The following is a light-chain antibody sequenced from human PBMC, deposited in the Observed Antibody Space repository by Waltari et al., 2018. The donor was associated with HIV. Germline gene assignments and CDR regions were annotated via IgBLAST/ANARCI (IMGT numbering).Light chain of an antibody. J-gene: IGLJ2*01. V-gene: IGLV4-69*01. CDR1: SGHINYV. Sequence: QVVLTQPPSASASLGASVKLTCTLSSGHINYVIAWHQQQPKKGPRFLRKLNSDGRHSKGDGIPARFSGSSSGAERYLTISSLQSEDEGDYFCQTWGTGIQVFGGGTRLTVL. CDR2: LNSDGRH. CDR3: QTWGTGIQV.